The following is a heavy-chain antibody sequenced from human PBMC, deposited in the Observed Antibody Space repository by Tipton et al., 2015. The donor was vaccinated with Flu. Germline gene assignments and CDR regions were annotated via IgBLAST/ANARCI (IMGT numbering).Heavy chain of an antibody. D-gene: IGHD4-17*01. V-gene: IGHV4-39*02. CDR1: GGSIRSSSYY. CDR2: VYYSGST. Sequence: TLSLTCTVSGGSIRSSSYYWGWIRQPPGKGLEWIGSVYYSGSTYYNPSLKSRVTISLDTSKNHFSLKLTSVTAADTAVYYCAREANGDYIFDPWGRGTLVTVSS. CDR3: AREANGDYIFDP. J-gene: IGHJ5*02.